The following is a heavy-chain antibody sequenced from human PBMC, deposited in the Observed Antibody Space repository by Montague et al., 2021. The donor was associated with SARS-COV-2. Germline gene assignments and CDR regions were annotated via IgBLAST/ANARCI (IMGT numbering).Heavy chain of an antibody. CDR1: GFTFSSYE. D-gene: IGHD2-15*01. J-gene: IGHJ5*02. CDR3: ARDGCSGGRCYSSWFDP. Sequence: SLRLSCAASGFTFSSYEMNWVRQAPGKGLEWVSYISSSGSTIYYADSVKGRFTISRDNAKNSLYLQTNSLRAEDTAVYYCARDGCSGGRCYSSWFDPWGQGTLVTVSS. CDR2: ISSSGSTI. V-gene: IGHV3-48*03.